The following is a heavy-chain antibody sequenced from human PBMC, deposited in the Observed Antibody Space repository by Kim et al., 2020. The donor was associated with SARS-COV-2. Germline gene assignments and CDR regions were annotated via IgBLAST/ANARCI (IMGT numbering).Heavy chain of an antibody. V-gene: IGHV3-21*01. CDR3: TKDRAGGDGTFHY. Sequence: YEDSVQGRFTVSRDNAKNSLSLQMNSLRAEDSAVYYCTKDRAGGDGTFHYWGQGTLVTVSS. D-gene: IGHD2-21*02. J-gene: IGHJ4*02.